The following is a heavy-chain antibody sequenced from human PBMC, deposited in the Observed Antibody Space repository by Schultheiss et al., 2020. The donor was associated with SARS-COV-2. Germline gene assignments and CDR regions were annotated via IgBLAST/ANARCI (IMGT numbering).Heavy chain of an antibody. CDR3: ARVGGMVRGAEVRKKYYFDY. D-gene: IGHD3-10*01. CDR2: IYHSGST. Sequence: SETLSLTCAVYGGSFSGYYWSWIRQPPGKGLEWIGEIYHSGSTNYNPSLKSRVTISVDTSKNQFSLKLSSVTAADTAVYYCARVGGMVRGAEVRKKYYFDYWGQGTLVTVSS. J-gene: IGHJ4*01. V-gene: IGHV4-34*01. CDR1: GGSFSGYY.